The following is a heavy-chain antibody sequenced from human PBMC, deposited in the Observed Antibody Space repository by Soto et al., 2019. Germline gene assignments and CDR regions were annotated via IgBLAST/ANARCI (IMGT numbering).Heavy chain of an antibody. D-gene: IGHD6-19*01. CDR1: GGSISSYY. V-gene: IGHV4-59*08. J-gene: IGHJ5*02. CDR3: ARLGVSPYSSGYLDP. CDR2: IYYSGST. Sequence: LSLTCTVSGGSISSYYWSWIRQPPGKGLEWIGYIYYSGSTNYNPSLKSRVTISVDTSKNQFSLKLSSVTAADTAVYYCARLGVSPYSSGYLDPWGQGTLVTVSS.